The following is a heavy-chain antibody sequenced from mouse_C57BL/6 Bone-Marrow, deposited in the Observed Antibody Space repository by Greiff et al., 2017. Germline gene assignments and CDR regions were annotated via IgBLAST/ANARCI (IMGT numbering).Heavy chain of an antibody. CDR1: GYTFTSYR. CDR2: IHPSDSDT. V-gene: IGHV1-74*01. D-gene: IGHD2-3*01. CDR3: AMNDGYYWYFDF. Sequence: QVQLLQSGAELVKPGASVKVSCKASGYTFTSYRMHWVKQRPGKGLEWIGSIHPSDSDTNYNQKFKGKATLTVDKSTSTAYMELSRLTSEDSAVYYCAMNDGYYWYFDFWGTGTTVTVSS. J-gene: IGHJ1*03.